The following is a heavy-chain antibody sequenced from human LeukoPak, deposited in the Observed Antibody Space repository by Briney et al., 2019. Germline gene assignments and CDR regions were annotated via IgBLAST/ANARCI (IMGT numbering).Heavy chain of an antibody. Sequence: PSETLSLTCTVSGGSISSSSYYWGWIRQPPGKGLEWIGSIYYSGSTYYNPSLKSRVTISVDTSKNQFSLKLSSVTAADTAVYYCARQALIFDSGTYRVNWFDPWGQGILVTVSS. CDR3: ARQALIFDSGTYRVNWFDP. V-gene: IGHV4-39*01. CDR1: GGSISSSSYY. CDR2: IYYSGST. D-gene: IGHD3-10*01. J-gene: IGHJ5*02.